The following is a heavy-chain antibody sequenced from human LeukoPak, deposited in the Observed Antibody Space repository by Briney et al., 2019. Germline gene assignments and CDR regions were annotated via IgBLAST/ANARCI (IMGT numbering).Heavy chain of an antibody. Sequence: GVSLRLSCEASGFSFSDYYMTWIRQAPGKGLEWISYISSSSHMIYYADSVKGRFTLSRDNAKNSLYLQMNSLRAEDTAVYYCGRDGSGSPDYWGQGTLVTVSS. J-gene: IGHJ4*02. CDR1: GFSFSDYY. CDR3: GRDGSGSPDY. D-gene: IGHD1-26*01. V-gene: IGHV3-11*01. CDR2: ISSSSHMI.